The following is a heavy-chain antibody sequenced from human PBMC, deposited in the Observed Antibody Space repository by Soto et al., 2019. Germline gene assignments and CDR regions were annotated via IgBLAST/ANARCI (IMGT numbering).Heavy chain of an antibody. CDR2: IYYSGST. CDR1: GGSVSSGSYY. J-gene: IGHJ6*02. D-gene: IGHD6-19*01. Sequence: QVQLQESGPGLVKPSETLSLTCTVSGGSVSSGSYYWSWIRQPPGKGLEWIGYIYYSGSTNYNPSLSGTVPISGDPSKDQCSLRLRSVTAADTAVYYCARGIEGWYQGRYYYGMDVWGQGTTVTVSS. CDR3: ARGIEGWYQGRYYYGMDV. V-gene: IGHV4-61*01.